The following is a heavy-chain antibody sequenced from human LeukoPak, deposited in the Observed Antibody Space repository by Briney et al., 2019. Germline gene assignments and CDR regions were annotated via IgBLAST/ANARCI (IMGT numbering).Heavy chain of an antibody. J-gene: IGHJ4*02. CDR1: GFTFSSNY. CDR3: ARTLVGVGYYFDY. D-gene: IGHD2-15*01. V-gene: IGHV3-66*02. CDR2: IYSGGST. Sequence: RGGSLRLSCAASGFTFSSNYMSWVRQAPGKGMEWVSVIYSGGSTYYADSVKGQFTISRDNSKNTLYLQMNSLRAEDTAVYYCARTLVGVGYYFDYWGQGTLVTVSS.